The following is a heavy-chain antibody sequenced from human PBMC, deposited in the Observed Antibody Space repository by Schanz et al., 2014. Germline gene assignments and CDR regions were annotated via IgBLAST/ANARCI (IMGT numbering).Heavy chain of an antibody. CDR3: ARRGIRGVFSSFDY. Sequence: KLVQSGSEFRKPGASVKVSCKASGYIFSSYAIHWVRQAPGQGLEWMGWINTNTGNPTYAQAFTGRFLFSLDTSVNTAYLQISSLEADDTAVYYCARRGIRGVFSSFDYWGLGTLVTVSS. CDR1: GYIFSSYA. CDR2: INTNTGNP. D-gene: IGHD3-10*01. J-gene: IGHJ4*02. V-gene: IGHV7-4-1*02.